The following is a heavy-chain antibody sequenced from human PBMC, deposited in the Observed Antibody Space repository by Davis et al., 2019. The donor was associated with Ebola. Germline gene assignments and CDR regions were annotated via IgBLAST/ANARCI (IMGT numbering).Heavy chain of an antibody. V-gene: IGHV3-23*01. CDR2: IIVSGGST. CDR3: ARDLRPGV. CDR1: GFTFGSHA. Sequence: GGSLRLSCVASGFTFGSHAMGWVRQAPGKGLEWVSSIIVSGGSTYYADAVKGRFTISRDNSKNTLYLQMNSLRAEDTAVYYCARDLRPGVGGQGTLVTVSS. J-gene: IGHJ4*02.